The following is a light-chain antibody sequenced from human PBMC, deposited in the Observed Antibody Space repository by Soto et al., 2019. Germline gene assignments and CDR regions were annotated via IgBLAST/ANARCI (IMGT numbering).Light chain of an antibody. CDR2: GAS. CDR3: QHYGASPYT. Sequence: EIVLTQSPGTLSLSPGEGATLSCTASQSISNSYLAWYQQKPGQAPRLLIYGASTRATGIPDRFSGSESGTDFTLTISRLEPEDVAVFYCQHYGASPYTFGQGTKLEIK. V-gene: IGKV3-20*01. J-gene: IGKJ2*01. CDR1: QSISNSY.